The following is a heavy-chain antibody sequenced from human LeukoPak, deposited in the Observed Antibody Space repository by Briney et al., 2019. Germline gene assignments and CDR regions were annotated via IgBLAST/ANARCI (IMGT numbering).Heavy chain of an antibody. CDR2: INAGNGNT. V-gene: IGHV1-3*01. D-gene: IGHD1-14*01. CDR1: GYTFTSYA. Sequence: ASVKVSCKASGYTFTSYAMHWVRQAPGQRLEWMGWINAGNGNTKYSQKLQGRVTMTTDTSTSTAYMELRSLRSDDTAVYYCARVTTTISFDYWGQGTLVTVSS. CDR3: ARVTTTISFDY. J-gene: IGHJ4*02.